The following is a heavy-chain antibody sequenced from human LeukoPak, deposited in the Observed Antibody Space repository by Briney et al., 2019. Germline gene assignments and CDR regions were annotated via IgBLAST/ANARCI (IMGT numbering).Heavy chain of an antibody. D-gene: IGHD5/OR15-5a*01. J-gene: IGHJ4*02. V-gene: IGHV3-66*01. CDR1: GIAVSDTY. CDR2: IYATGNT. CDR3: VRESVILSEGDYFDY. Sequence: PGGSLRLSCAASGIAVSDTYMTWVRQAPGKGLEWISVIYATGNTYYADSVKGRFTISRDNSKNTVYLQMNSLRPEDTAVYYCVRESVILSEGDYFDYWGQGTLVAVSS.